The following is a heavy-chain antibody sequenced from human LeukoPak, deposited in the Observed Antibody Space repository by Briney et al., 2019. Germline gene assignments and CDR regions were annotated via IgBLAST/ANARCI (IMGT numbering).Heavy chain of an antibody. Sequence: GGSLRLSCAASGFTFSSYWMSWVRQAPGKGLEWVANIKQDGSEKYYVDSVKGRFTISRDNAKNSLFLQMNSLRAEDTAVYYCAKGYYGSGSYFYAFDIWGQGTMVTVS. CDR1: GFTFSSYW. CDR3: AKGYYGSGSYFYAFDI. J-gene: IGHJ3*02. CDR2: IKQDGSEK. V-gene: IGHV3-7*05. D-gene: IGHD3-10*01.